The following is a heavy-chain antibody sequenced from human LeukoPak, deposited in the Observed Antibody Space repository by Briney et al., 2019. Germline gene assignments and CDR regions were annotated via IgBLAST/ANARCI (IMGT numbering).Heavy chain of an antibody. CDR2: IYHSGNT. CDR3: ARDSRQTRFDY. CDR1: GDPISSSNW. Sequence: SETLSLTCAVSGDPISSSNWWNWVRQPPGKGLEWIGEIYHSGNTNYNPSLKSRVTMSLDKSKNQFSLKLTSVTAADTAVYYCARDSRQTRFDYWGRGTLVTVSS. D-gene: IGHD2-2*01. V-gene: IGHV4-4*02. J-gene: IGHJ4*02.